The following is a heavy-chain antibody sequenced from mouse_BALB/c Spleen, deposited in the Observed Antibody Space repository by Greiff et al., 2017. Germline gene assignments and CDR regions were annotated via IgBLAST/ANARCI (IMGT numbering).Heavy chain of an antibody. CDR1: GYTFTDYA. CDR2: ISTYYGDA. Sequence: QVQLKESGAELVRPGVSVKISCKGSGYTFTDYAMHWVKQSHAKSLEWIGVISTYYGDASYNQKFKGKATMTVDKSSSTAYMELARLTSEDSAIYYCARSGPYYGYDYWGQGTLVTVSA. CDR3: ARSGPYYGYDY. V-gene: IGHV1S137*01. D-gene: IGHD1-2*01. J-gene: IGHJ3*01.